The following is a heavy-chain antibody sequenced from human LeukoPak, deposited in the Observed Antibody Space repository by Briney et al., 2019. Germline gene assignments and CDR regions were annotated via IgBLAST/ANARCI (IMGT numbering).Heavy chain of an antibody. CDR3: AKVGLGGNYLYFDY. CDR2: ISGSGGST. Sequence: GGSLRLSCAASGFTFSSYAMSWVRQAPGKGLEWVSAISGSGGSTYYADSVKGRFTIFRDNSKNTVFLQMNNLRAEDTAVYYCAKVGLGGNYLYFDYWGQGTLVTVSS. D-gene: IGHD1-26*01. V-gene: IGHV3-23*01. J-gene: IGHJ4*02. CDR1: GFTFSSYA.